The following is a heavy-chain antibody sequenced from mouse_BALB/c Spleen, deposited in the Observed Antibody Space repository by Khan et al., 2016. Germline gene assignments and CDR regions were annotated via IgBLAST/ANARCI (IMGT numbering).Heavy chain of an antibody. Sequence: VQLQQSGPGLVKPSQSLSLTCTVTGYSITSDYAWNWIRQFPGNKLEWMGYISYSGSTSYNPSLKSRISITRDTSKNQFFLRLNSVTTEDTATYYCAEELCWFAYWGQGTLVTVSA. CDR3: AEELCWFAY. J-gene: IGHJ3*01. CDR1: GYSITSDYA. CDR2: ISYSGST. D-gene: IGHD4-1*01. V-gene: IGHV3-2*02.